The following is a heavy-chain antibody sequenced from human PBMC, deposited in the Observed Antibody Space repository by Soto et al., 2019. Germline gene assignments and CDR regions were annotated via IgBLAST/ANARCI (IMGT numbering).Heavy chain of an antibody. CDR3: AKNGQPPYYYYGLDV. J-gene: IGHJ6*02. CDR1: GYTFTRYG. D-gene: IGHD2-8*01. CDR2: ISGYNGDT. V-gene: IGHV1-18*01. Sequence: ASVKVSCKASGYTFTRYGISWVRQAPGQGLEWKGWISGYNGDTNYAQKFQGRVSMTIDTSTTTAYMELRSLTSDDTAVYYCAKNGQPPYYYYGLDVWGQGTKVTVSS.